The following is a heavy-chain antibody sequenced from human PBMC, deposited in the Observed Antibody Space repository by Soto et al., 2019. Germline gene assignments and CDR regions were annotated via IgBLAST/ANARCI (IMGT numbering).Heavy chain of an antibody. D-gene: IGHD3-3*01. V-gene: IGHV4-30-2*01. CDR2: IYHSGST. J-gene: IGHJ6*02. CDR3: VSGITIFGVVGNYYGMDV. CDR1: GGSISSGGYS. Sequence: PSETLSLTCAVSGGSISSGGYSWSWIRQPPGKGLEWIGYIYHSGSTYYNPSLKSRVTISVDRSKNQFSLKLSSVTAADTAVYYCVSGITIFGVVGNYYGMDVLGQGTTVTVSS.